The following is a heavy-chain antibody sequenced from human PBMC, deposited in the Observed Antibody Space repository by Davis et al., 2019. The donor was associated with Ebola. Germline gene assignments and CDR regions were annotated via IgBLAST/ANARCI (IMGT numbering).Heavy chain of an antibody. Sequence: SETLSLTCTVSGGSISSYYWSWIRQPPGKGLEWIGYIYYSGSTNYNPSLKSRVTISVDTSKNQFSLKLSSVTAADTAVYYCARVRNLRRSDDAFDIWGQGTMVTVSS. CDR3: ARVRNLRRSDDAFDI. J-gene: IGHJ3*02. CDR2: IYYSGST. CDR1: GGSISSYY. V-gene: IGHV4-59*01. D-gene: IGHD1-14*01.